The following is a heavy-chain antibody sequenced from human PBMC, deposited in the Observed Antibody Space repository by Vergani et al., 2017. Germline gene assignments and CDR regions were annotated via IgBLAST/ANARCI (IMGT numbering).Heavy chain of an antibody. CDR1: GVSIGSNSYY. CDR3: TRHWSSGWAGYFQR. Sequence: QLQLQESGPGLGKPSETLSLTCTVSGVSIGSNSYYWGGIRQPPGKGLEWIGTIYYTGTTYYNEAHKSRRTISVDTSKNQFSLNLTSVTAADTAVYYCTRHWSSGWAGYFQRWGQGTLVTDSS. CDR2: IYYTGTT. V-gene: IGHV4-39*01. J-gene: IGHJ1*01. D-gene: IGHD6-19*01.